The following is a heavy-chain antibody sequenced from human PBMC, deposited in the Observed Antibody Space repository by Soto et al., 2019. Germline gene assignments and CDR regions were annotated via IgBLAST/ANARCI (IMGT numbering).Heavy chain of an antibody. J-gene: IGHJ4*02. CDR3: ARDPRTLYNFDY. D-gene: IGHD1-1*01. Sequence: PVGSLRLSCAASGFTLSNYEMNWVRQVPGKGLEWVSYISSLGSTIYYADSVKGRFTISRDNAKDSLYLQMNSLRAEDTAVYFCARDPRTLYNFDYWGQGTLVTVSS. CDR1: GFTLSNYE. CDR2: ISSLGSTI. V-gene: IGHV3-48*03.